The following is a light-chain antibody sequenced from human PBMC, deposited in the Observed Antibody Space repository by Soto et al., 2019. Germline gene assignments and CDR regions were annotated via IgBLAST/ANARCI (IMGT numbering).Light chain of an antibody. CDR3: QKSSSSPIT. V-gene: IGKV3-20*01. CDR2: AES. CDR1: QSVSSSY. Sequence: EIVLTQSPGTLSLSPGERATLSCRASQSVSSSYLAWYQQKPGQVPRIHMNAESSRATGIPDRFSGSGSGTDLNLTISRLEAEDFAVYYCQKSSSSPITFGQGTRLEIK. J-gene: IGKJ5*01.